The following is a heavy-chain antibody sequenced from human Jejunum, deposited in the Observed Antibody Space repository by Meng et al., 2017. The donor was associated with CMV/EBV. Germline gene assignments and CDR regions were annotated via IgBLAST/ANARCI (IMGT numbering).Heavy chain of an antibody. D-gene: IGHD3-16*02. CDR1: GGPIRSDGSC. CDR3: ARDSSRLYNY. J-gene: IGHJ4*02. Sequence: AGYGGPIRSDGSCWGWIRQPPGGGLEWIGIIYYTGSTYYNPSLESRVSISIDTSKNQFSLKLRSVTAADTAVYFCARDSSRLYNYWGQGTLVTVSS. CDR2: IYYTGST. V-gene: IGHV4-39*07.